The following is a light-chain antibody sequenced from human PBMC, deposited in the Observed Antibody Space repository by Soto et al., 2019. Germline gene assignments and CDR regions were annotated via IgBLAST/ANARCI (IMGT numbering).Light chain of an antibody. CDR1: QSVSSN. J-gene: IGKJ1*01. Sequence: EILMAQSPATLSVSPGARGTLSCRASQSVSSNLAWYQQKPGQAPRLLIYGASARATGIPSRFSGSGSGTDFTLTISRLEPEDFAVYYCQQYGSSGTFGQGTKVDIK. CDR2: GAS. V-gene: IGKV3-15*01. CDR3: QQYGSSGT.